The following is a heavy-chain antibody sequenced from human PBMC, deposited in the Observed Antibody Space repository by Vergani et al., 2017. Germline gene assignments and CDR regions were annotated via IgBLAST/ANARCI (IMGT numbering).Heavy chain of an antibody. Sequence: EVQLVESGGGLVKPGGSLRLSCAASGFTFSSYSMNWVRQAPGKGLEWVSSISSSSSYIYYADSVKGRFTISRDNAKNSLYLQMNSLRAEDTAVYYGATGRDGDFNYWGQGTLVTVSS. J-gene: IGHJ4*02. CDR1: GFTFSSYS. D-gene: IGHD5-24*01. CDR2: ISSSSSYI. V-gene: IGHV3-21*01. CDR3: ATGRDGDFNY.